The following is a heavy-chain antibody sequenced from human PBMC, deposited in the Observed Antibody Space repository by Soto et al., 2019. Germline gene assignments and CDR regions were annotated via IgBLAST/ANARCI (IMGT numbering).Heavy chain of an antibody. V-gene: IGHV3-23*01. CDR2: ISGSGGST. CDR1: GFTFSSYA. Sequence: GGSLRLSCAASGFTFSSYAMSWVRQAPGKGLEWVSAISGSGGSTYCADSVKGRFTISRDNSKNTLYLQMNSLRAEDTAVYYCAKDRDCSSTSCYAGFDYWGQGTLVTVSS. J-gene: IGHJ4*02. D-gene: IGHD2-2*01. CDR3: AKDRDCSSTSCYAGFDY.